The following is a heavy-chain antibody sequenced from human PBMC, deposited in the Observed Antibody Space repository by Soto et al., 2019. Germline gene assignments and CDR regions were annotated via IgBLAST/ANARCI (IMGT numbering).Heavy chain of an antibody. D-gene: IGHD6-13*01. CDR1: GGTFSSYA. CDR2: IIPIFGTA. V-gene: IGHV1-69*13. CDR3: AREEIAAAGPPDY. Sequence: SVKVSCKASGGTFSSYAISWVRQAPGQGLEWMGGIIPIFGTANYAQKFQGRVTITADESTSAADMELSSLRSEDTAVYYCAREEIAAAGPPDYWVQGTLVTVSS. J-gene: IGHJ4*02.